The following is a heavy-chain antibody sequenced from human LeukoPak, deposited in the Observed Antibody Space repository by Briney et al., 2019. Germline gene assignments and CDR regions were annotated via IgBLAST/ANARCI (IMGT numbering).Heavy chain of an antibody. D-gene: IGHD6-19*01. V-gene: IGHV3-53*01. Sequence: PGGSLRLSCAASGFTVSSNYMSWVRQAPGKGLEWVSVIYSGGSTYYADSVKGRFTISRDNSKNTLHLQMNSLRAEDTAVYYCATEIAVAGTGNWFDPWGQGTLVTVSS. J-gene: IGHJ5*02. CDR1: GFTVSSNY. CDR2: IYSGGST. CDR3: ATEIAVAGTGNWFDP.